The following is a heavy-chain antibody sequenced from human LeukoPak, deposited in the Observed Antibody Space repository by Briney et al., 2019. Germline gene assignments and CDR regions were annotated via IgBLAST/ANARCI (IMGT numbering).Heavy chain of an antibody. J-gene: IGHJ4*01. CDR1: GFTFTSHW. CDR3: ARGLLGRGSPLVN. D-gene: IGHD5-12*01. CDR2: INGAGSTI. Sequence: GGPLRLSCVASGFTFTSHWMHWARQAPGKGPVWVSRINGAGSTINYAGSVKGRFTISRDNAKNTLYLQMSSLRTEDTAVYYCARGLLGRGSPLVNWGHGTPVTVSS. V-gene: IGHV3-74*01.